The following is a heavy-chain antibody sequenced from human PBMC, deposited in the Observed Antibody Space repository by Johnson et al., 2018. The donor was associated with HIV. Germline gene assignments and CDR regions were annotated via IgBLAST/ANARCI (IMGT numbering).Heavy chain of an antibody. CDR3: ARDRPPGATLSDAFDI. CDR1: GFTFSSYW. V-gene: IGHV3-7*03. J-gene: IGHJ3*02. D-gene: IGHD1-26*01. CDR2: ITQDGSAK. Sequence: VQLVESGGGLVQPGGSLRLSCAASGFTFSSYWMSWVRQAPGKGLEWVANITQDGSAKYHVDSVKGRFIISRDNAKNSLYLQMNSLRAEDTAVYHCARDRPPGATLSDAFDIWGQGTMVTVSS.